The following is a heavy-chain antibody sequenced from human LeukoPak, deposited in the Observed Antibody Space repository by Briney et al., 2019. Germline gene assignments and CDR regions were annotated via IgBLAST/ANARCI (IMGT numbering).Heavy chain of an antibody. V-gene: IGHV4-61*08. D-gene: IGHD5-18*01. CDR2: IYYSGST. CDR3: ARHSYGAPFDY. CDR1: GGSISSGGYS. Sequence: SETLSLTCAVSGGSISSGGYSWSWIRQPPGKGLEWIGYIYYSGSTNYNPSLKSRVTISVDTSKNQFSLKLSSVTAADTAVYYCARHSYGAPFDYWGQGTLVTVSS. J-gene: IGHJ4*02.